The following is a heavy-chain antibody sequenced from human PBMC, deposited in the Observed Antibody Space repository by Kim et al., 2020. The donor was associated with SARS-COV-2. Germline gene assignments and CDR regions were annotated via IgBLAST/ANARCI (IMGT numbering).Heavy chain of an antibody. J-gene: IGHJ5*02. Sequence: SETLSLTCAVYGGSFSGYYWSWIRQPPGKGLEWIGEINHSGSTNYNPSLKSRVTISVDTSKNQFSLKLSSVTAADTAVYYCARANPRGSRRFDPWGQGTLVTVSS. CDR3: ARANPRGSRRFDP. CDR1: GGSFSGYY. V-gene: IGHV4-34*01. CDR2: INHSGST. D-gene: IGHD3-10*01.